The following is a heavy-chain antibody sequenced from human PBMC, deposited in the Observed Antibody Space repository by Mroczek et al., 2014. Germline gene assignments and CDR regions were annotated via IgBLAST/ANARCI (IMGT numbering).Heavy chain of an antibody. CDR2: ISYDGSNK. J-gene: IGHJ6*01. V-gene: IGHV3-30*18. D-gene: IGHD3-3*01. Sequence: QVQLVQSGGGVVQPGRSLRLSCAASGFTFSSYGMHWVRQAPGKGLEWVAVISYDGSNKYYADSVKGRFTISRDNSKNTLYLQMNSLRAEDTAVYYCAKDRGYDFWSGYYLTYYYYYYGMDVVGPRDPRSPYSS. CDR3: AKDRGYDFWSGYYLTYYYYYYGMDV. CDR1: GFTFSSYG.